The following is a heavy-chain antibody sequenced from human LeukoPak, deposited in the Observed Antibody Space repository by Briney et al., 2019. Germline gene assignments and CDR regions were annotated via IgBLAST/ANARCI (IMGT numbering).Heavy chain of an antibody. Sequence: PGRSLRLSCAASGFDFSTYGMHWVRQAPGKGLEWVAIIWYDGTTKYYADSVKGRFTVSRDNSKNTVYLQMNGLRAEDTAVYYCAKSSNGLGYYYGMDVWGQGATVTVS. CDR3: AKSSNGLGYYYGMDV. CDR1: GFDFSTYG. CDR2: IWYDGTTK. D-gene: IGHD3-22*01. V-gene: IGHV3-33*06. J-gene: IGHJ6*02.